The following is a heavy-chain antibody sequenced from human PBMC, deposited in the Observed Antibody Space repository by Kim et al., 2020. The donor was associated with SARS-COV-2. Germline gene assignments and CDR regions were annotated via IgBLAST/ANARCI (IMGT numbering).Heavy chain of an antibody. V-gene: IGHV4-4*07. Sequence: SETLSLTCTVSGGSISSYYWSWIRQPAGKGLEWIGRIYTSGSTNYNPSLKSRVTMSVDTSKNQFSLKLSSVTAADTAVYYCASEVAILTSPYYYGMDVWGQGTTVTVSS. J-gene: IGHJ6*02. CDR1: GGSISSYY. CDR3: ASEVAILTSPYYYGMDV. CDR2: IYTSGST.